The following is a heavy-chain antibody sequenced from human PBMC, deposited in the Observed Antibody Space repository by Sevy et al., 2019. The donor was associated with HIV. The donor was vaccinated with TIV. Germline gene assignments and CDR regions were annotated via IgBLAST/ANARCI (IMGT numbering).Heavy chain of an antibody. CDR1: GFTFSSYD. J-gene: IGHJ5*02. CDR2: ISSSGSAI. CDR3: TRNGGAFDNGFDP. Sequence: GGSLRLSCTASGFTFSSYDMNWVRQAPGKGLEWVSKISSSGSAIYYAHSVKGRFTISRDNAKNSLNLQMNSLRAEDTAVYYCTRNGGAFDNGFDPWGQGTLVTVSS. D-gene: IGHD2-8*01. V-gene: IGHV3-48*03.